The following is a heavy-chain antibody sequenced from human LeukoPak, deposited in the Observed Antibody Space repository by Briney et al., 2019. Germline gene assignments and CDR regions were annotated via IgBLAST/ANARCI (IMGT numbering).Heavy chain of an antibody. CDR3: ARDRIWNDAGHDPFDI. V-gene: IGHV4-4*07. CDR1: GASISSYY. CDR2: IYTSANT. D-gene: IGHD1-1*01. J-gene: IGHJ3*02. Sequence: PSETLSLTCTVSGASISSYYWSWIRQPAGKGLEWIGRIYTSANTNYSPSFKSRATISIDRSKNQFSLNLPSVTAADTAVYYCARDRIWNDAGHDPFDIWGQGTIVTVSS.